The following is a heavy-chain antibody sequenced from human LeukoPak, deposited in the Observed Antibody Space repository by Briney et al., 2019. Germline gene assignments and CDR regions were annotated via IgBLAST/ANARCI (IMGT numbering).Heavy chain of an antibody. D-gene: IGHD1-26*01. Sequence: GESLKLSCAASGFTFSSYAMHWVRQAPGKGLEWVAFISYDGSNIYYADSVKGRFTISRDNSKNTLYLQMNSLRAEDTAVYYCARDPYSGSYLHFDYWGQGTLVTLSS. CDR2: ISYDGSNI. V-gene: IGHV3-30-3*01. CDR3: ARDPYSGSYLHFDY. CDR1: GFTFSSYA. J-gene: IGHJ4*02.